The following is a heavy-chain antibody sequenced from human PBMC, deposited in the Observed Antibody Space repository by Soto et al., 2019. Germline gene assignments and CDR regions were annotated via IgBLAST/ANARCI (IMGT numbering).Heavy chain of an antibody. D-gene: IGHD3-22*01. CDR2: IYHSGST. J-gene: IGHJ1*01. V-gene: IGHV4-30-2*01. CDR3: ARAPYYYDSSGSIRTEYFQH. Sequence: KTSETLSLTCAVSGGSISSGGYSWSWIRQPPGKGLEWIGYIYHSGSTYYNPSLKSRVTISVDRSKNQFSLKLSSVTAADTAVYYCARAPYYYDSSGSIRTEYFQHWGQGTLVTVSS. CDR1: GGSISSGGYS.